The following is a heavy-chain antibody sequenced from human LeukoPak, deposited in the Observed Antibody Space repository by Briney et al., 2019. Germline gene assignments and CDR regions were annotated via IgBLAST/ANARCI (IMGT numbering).Heavy chain of an antibody. CDR3: ARAAATHYYYYYYYMDV. J-gene: IGHJ6*03. D-gene: IGHD2-15*01. CDR2: FYYSGST. Sequence: NFYYSGSTNYNPSLKSRVTISVDTSKNQFSLKLSSVTAADTAVYYCARAAATHYYYYYYYMDVWGKGTTVTISS. V-gene: IGHV4-59*01.